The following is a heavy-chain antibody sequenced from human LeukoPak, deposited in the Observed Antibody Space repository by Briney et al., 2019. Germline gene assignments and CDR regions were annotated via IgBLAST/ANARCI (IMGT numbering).Heavy chain of an antibody. V-gene: IGHV3-21*01. D-gene: IGHD2-2*01. CDR3: TRGYCSSTSCHHFDY. CDR1: GFTFSKYA. J-gene: IGHJ4*02. CDR2: ISSSTLKI. Sequence: PGGSLRLSCAASGFTFSKYAMTWVRQAPGKGLEWVSAISSSTLKIYYADSVRGRFTISRDNAKNSLYLQMSSLRAEDTAVYYCTRGYCSSTSCHHFDYWGQGTLVTVSS.